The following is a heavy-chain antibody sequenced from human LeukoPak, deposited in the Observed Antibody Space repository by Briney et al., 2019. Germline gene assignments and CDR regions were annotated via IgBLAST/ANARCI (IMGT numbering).Heavy chain of an antibody. CDR2: VDPEDGET. V-gene: IGHV1-69-2*01. J-gene: IGHJ4*02. D-gene: IGHD6-13*01. CDR1: GYTFTDYY. Sequence: AASVKVSCKVSGYTFTDYYMHWVQQAPGKGLEWMGLVDPEDGETIYAEKFQGRVTITADTSTDTAYMELSSLGSEDTAVYYCATLIAAAGSRLTPDYWGQGTLVTVSS. CDR3: ATLIAAAGSRLTPDY.